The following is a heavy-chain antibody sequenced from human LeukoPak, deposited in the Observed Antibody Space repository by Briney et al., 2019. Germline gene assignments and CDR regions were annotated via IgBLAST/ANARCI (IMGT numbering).Heavy chain of an antibody. D-gene: IGHD1-26*01. Sequence: SETLSLTCTVSGGSISSSSYYWGWIRQPPGKGLEWIGSIYYSGSTYYNPSLKSRVTISVDTSKNQFSLKLSSVTAADTAVYYYARHLIHIVGATRDWFDPWGQGTLVTVSS. CDR1: GGSISSSSYY. J-gene: IGHJ5*02. CDR2: IYYSGST. V-gene: IGHV4-39*01. CDR3: ARHLIHIVGATRDWFDP.